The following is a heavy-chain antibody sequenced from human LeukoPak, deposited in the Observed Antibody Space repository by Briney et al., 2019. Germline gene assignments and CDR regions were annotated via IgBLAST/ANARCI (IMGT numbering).Heavy chain of an antibody. CDR3: ARDVYCSSTSCYTSSNWFDP. CDR1: GGSISSGGYS. Sequence: PSQTLSLTCAVSGGSISSGGYSWSWIRQPAGKGLEWIGRIYTSGSTNYNPSLKSRVTMSVDTSKNQFSLKLSSVTAADTAVYYCARDVYCSSTSCYTSSNWFDPWGQGTLVTVSS. V-gene: IGHV4-61*02. CDR2: IYTSGST. D-gene: IGHD2-2*02. J-gene: IGHJ5*02.